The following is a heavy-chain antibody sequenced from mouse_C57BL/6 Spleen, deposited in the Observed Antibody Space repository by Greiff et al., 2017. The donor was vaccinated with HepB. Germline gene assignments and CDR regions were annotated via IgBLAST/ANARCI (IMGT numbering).Heavy chain of an antibody. CDR3: TTFSSGAY. J-gene: IGHJ3*01. V-gene: IGHV14-1*01. CDR2: IDPEDGDT. D-gene: IGHD3-2*02. CDR1: GFNIKAYY. Sequence: EVQVVESGAELVRPGASVKLSCTASGFNIKAYYMHWVKQRPEQGLEWIGRIDPEDGDTEYAPKFQVKATMTADTSSHTAYLQLSSLTSEDTAVYYCTTFSSGAYWGQGTLVTVSA.